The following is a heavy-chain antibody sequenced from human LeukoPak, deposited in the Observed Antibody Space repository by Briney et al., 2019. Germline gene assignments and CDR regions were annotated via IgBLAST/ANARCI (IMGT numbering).Heavy chain of an antibody. CDR3: ARDPDSGSYFVDI. CDR2: INHSGST. J-gene: IGHJ3*02. CDR1: GGSFSGYY. D-gene: IGHD1-26*01. Sequence: SETLSLTCAVYGGSFSGYYWSWIRQSPGKGLEWIGEINHSGSTNYNPSLKSRVTISVDTSKNQFSLKLSSVTAADTAVYYCARDPDSGSYFVDIWGQGTMVTVSS. V-gene: IGHV4-34*01.